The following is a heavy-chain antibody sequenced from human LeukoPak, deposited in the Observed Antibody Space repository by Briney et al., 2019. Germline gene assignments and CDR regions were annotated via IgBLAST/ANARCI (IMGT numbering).Heavy chain of an antibody. CDR1: GYSFVSYW. V-gene: IGHV5-51*01. CDR3: ARSLTASWVDY. Sequence: ESLKISCKGSGYSFVSYWIGWVRQMPEKGLEWIGVIYPGDSDTRHSPSFKGQITISADKSISTAYLQWSSLKASDSAVYYCARSLTASWVDYWGQGTLVTVSS. CDR2: IYPGDSDT. J-gene: IGHJ4*02. D-gene: IGHD2-21*02.